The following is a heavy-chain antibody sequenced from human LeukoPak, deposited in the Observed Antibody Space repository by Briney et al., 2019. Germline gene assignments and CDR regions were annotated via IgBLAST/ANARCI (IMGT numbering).Heavy chain of an antibody. CDR2: IWYDGSNK. Sequence: GRSLRLSCAASGFTFSSYGMHWVRQAPGKGLEWVAVIWYDGSNKDYADSVKGRFTISRDNSKNTLYLQMNSLRAEDTAVYSCAKNLLGSGAYSWYFDLWGRGTLVTVSS. V-gene: IGHV3-33*06. D-gene: IGHD1-26*01. CDR3: AKNLLGSGAYSWYFDL. CDR1: GFTFSSYG. J-gene: IGHJ2*01.